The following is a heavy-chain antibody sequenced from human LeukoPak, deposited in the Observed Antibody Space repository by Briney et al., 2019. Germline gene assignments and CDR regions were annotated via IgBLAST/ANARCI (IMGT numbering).Heavy chain of an antibody. CDR1: GYTFTSYY. D-gene: IGHD3-3*01. CDR2: ISAYNGNT. Sequence: GASAKVSCKASGYTFTSYYMHWVRQAPGQGLEWMGWISAYNGNTNYAQKLQGRVTMTTDTSTSTAYMELRSLRSDDTAVYYCARVGTPTYYDFWSGYSIDYWGQGTLVTVSS. V-gene: IGHV1-18*04. CDR3: ARVGTPTYYDFWSGYSIDY. J-gene: IGHJ4*02.